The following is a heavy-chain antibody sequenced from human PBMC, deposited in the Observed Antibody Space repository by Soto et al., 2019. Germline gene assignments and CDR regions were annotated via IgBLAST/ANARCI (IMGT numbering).Heavy chain of an antibody. V-gene: IGHV3-11*06. J-gene: IGHJ6*01. CDR2: ISSSSSYT. CDR3: ARGASFYGMDV. CDR1: GFILSGYY. Sequence: GSLGVACVPFGFILSGYYMSSIRQAPGKGLEWVSYISSSSSYTNYADCVKGRCAISRDNAKNSLYLQMNSLRAEDTALYYCARGASFYGMDVWGQGTPVTGSS.